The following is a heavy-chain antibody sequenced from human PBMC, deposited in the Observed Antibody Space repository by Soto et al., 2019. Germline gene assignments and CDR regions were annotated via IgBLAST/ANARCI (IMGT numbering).Heavy chain of an antibody. Sequence: EVQLVESGGGLVKPGGSLRLSCAASGFTFSSYSMNWVRQAPGKGLEWVSSISSSSSYIYYADSVKGRFTISRDNAKNSLYLQMNSLRAEDTAVYSCARDGVFYYDSSGYYHRGWHFVLWGRGTLVTVSS. CDR2: ISSSSSYI. D-gene: IGHD3-22*01. CDR1: GFTFSSYS. J-gene: IGHJ2*01. CDR3: ARDGVFYYDSSGYYHRGWHFVL. V-gene: IGHV3-21*01.